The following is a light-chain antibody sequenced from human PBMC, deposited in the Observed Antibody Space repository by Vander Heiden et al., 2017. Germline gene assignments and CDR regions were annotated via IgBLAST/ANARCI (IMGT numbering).Light chain of an antibody. V-gene: IGKV4-1*01. CDR1: QSVLYSSNNKNY. CDR2: WAS. J-gene: IGKJ2*01. Sequence: DIVMTQSPDSLAVSLGERATINCKSSQSVLYSSNNKNYLAWYQQKPEQPPKLLIYWASTRESGVPDRFSGSGSGTDFTLTISSLQAEDAAVYYCQQYYSTPQTFGQGTKLEIK. CDR3: QQYYSTPQT.